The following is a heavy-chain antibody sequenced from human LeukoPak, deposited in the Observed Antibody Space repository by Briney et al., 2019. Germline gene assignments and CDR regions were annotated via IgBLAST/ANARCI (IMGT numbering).Heavy chain of an antibody. V-gene: IGHV3-23*01. Sequence: PGGSLRLSCAASGFAFGSEAMSWVRQSPARGLEWVASISPGGGTTYYADYVKGRFTISRDNSKNSLFVQMNSLRAEDTAVYYCARGRSYMDYFDYWGQGTLVTVSS. CDR3: ARGRSYMDYFDY. J-gene: IGHJ4*02. CDR1: GFAFGSEA. CDR2: ISPGGGTT. D-gene: IGHD3-10*01.